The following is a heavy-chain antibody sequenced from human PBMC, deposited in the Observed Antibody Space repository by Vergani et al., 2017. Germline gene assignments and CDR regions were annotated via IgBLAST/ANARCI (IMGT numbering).Heavy chain of an antibody. CDR1: GYTFNSYY. CDR2: INPSGGST. J-gene: IGHJ5*02. D-gene: IGHD2-2*01. V-gene: IGHV1-46*02. Sequence: QVQLVQSGAEVKKSGASVKVSCKASGYTFNSYYMHWVRHAPGQGLEWMGIINPSGGSTSYAQKFQGRVTMTRDTSTSTVYMELSSLRSENTAVYYCAGDSRYCSSTSCYVGRDWFDPWGQGTLVTVSS. CDR3: AGDSRYCSSTSCYVGRDWFDP.